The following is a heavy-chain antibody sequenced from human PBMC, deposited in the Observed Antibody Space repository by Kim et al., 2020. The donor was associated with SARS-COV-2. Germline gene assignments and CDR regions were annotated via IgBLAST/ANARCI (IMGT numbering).Heavy chain of an antibody. CDR2: IRSKANSYAT. V-gene: IGHV3-73*01. J-gene: IGHJ3*02. CDR3: TSDSSGSDAFDI. D-gene: IGHD3-10*01. CDR1: GFTFSGSA. Sequence: GGSLRLSCAASGFTFSGSAMHWVRQASGKGLEWVGRIRSKANSYATAYAASVKGRFTISRDDSKNTAYLQMNSLKTEDTAVYYCTSDSSGSDAFDIWGQGTMVTVSS.